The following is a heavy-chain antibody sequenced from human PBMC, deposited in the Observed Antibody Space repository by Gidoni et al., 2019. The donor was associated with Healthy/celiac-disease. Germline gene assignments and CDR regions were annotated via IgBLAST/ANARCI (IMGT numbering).Heavy chain of an antibody. CDR1: GFSLSTSGVG. Sequence: QITLKESGPTLVQPTQTLTLTCTFSGFSLSTSGVGVGWIRQPPGKALEWLALIYWDDDKRYSPSLKSRLTITKDTSKNQVVLTMTNMDPVDTATYYCAHRRGDIVVDWFDPWGQGTLVTVSS. J-gene: IGHJ5*02. D-gene: IGHD2-15*01. CDR3: AHRRGDIVVDWFDP. CDR2: IYWDDDK. V-gene: IGHV2-5*02.